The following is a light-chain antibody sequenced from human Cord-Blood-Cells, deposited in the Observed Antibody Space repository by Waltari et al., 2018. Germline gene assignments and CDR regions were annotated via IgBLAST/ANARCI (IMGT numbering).Light chain of an antibody. J-gene: IGKJ4*01. V-gene: IGKV3-11*01. CDR3: QQRSNWPLT. Sequence: IVLTHTPATLSLSPGARATASCRPSQSVSSYLAWYQQKPGQAPRLLIYDASNRATGIPARFSGSGSGTDFTLTISSLEPEDFAVYYCQQRSNWPLTFGGGTKVEIK. CDR1: QSVSSY. CDR2: DAS.